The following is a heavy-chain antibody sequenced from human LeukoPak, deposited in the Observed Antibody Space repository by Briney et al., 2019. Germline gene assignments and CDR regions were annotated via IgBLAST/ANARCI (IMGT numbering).Heavy chain of an antibody. Sequence: SETLSLTCTISGDSISSSSYYWGWLRQPPGKGLEWIGTIYYSGRTYYSPSPKSRVTMSVDPSNNQFSLNLRSVTAADTAVYYCARRRYYDGSGYLEWGQGTLLSVSS. V-gene: IGHV4-39*01. J-gene: IGHJ1*01. CDR3: ARRRYYDGSGYLE. CDR2: IYYSGRT. CDR1: GDSISSSSYY. D-gene: IGHD3-22*01.